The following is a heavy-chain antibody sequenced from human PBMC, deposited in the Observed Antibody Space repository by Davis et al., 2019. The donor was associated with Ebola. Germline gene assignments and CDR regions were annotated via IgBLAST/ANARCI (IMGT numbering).Heavy chain of an antibody. D-gene: IGHD6-6*01. J-gene: IGHJ4*02. CDR1: GFTFSSYW. V-gene: IGHV3-23*01. CDR3: AQGSSPDN. Sequence: PGGSLRLSCAASGFTFSSYWMSWVRQPPGEGLQWVSTVSISGRDTYYIDSVMGRFTVSRDNSKNTVFLQMNSLRAEDTAHYYCAQGSSPDNWGPGTLVTVSS. CDR2: VSISGRDT.